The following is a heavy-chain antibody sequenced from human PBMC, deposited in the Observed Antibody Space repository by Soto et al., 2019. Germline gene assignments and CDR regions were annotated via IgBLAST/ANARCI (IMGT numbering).Heavy chain of an antibody. Sequence: GSLTLSCEGSGFPFSSYWMSWVRQAPGKGLEWVANIKQDGSEKDYVDSVKGRFTISRDNAKNSLYLQMNSLRAEDTAVYYCARAGSWYGHSYYYYGMDVWGQGTTVTVS. J-gene: IGHJ6*02. CDR3: ARAGSWYGHSYYYYGMDV. CDR1: GFPFSSYW. CDR2: IKQDGSEK. D-gene: IGHD6-13*01. V-gene: IGHV3-7*01.